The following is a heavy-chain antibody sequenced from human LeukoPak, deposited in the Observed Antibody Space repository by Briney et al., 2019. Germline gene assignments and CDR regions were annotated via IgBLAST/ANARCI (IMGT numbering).Heavy chain of an antibody. Sequence: GGSLRLSCAASGFTFSTYWMHWFRQAPGKGLVSVSRIKSDGSTNYADSVKGRFTISRDNAKNTVSLQMNSLRPEDTGVYYCARAPSEIGGYYPEYFRHWGQGTLVTVSS. CDR1: GFTFSTYW. D-gene: IGHD3-22*01. CDR3: ARAPSEIGGYYPEYFRH. CDR2: IKSDGST. V-gene: IGHV3-74*01. J-gene: IGHJ1*01.